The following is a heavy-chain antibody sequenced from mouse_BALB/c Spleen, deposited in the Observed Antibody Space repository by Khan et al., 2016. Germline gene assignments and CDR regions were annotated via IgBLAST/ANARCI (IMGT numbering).Heavy chain of an antibody. CDR3: AVRGGYGYYFDQ. CDR1: GYSITSDYA. Sequence: EVKLEESGPGLVKPSQSLSLTCTVTGYSITSDYAWNWIRQFPGNKLEWMGYISYSGGTSYNPSLKSRVSITRDTSKNQFFLQLSSVTTEDTATYYCAVRGGYGYYFDQWGQGTTLTVSS. CDR2: ISYSGGT. D-gene: IGHD2-10*02. J-gene: IGHJ2*01. V-gene: IGHV3-2*02.